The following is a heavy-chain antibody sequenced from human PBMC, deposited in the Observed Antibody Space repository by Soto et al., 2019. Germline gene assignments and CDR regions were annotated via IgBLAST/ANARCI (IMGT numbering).Heavy chain of an antibody. CDR3: TREGNYGDYVYY. Sequence: EVPLVESGGGLVQPGRSLRLSCTASGFTFGDYAMSWFRQAPGKGLEWVGFIRSKAYGGTTEYAASVKGRFTISRDDSKSIAYLQMNSLKTEDTAVYYCTREGNYGDYVYYWGQGTLVTVSS. CDR1: GFTFGDYA. V-gene: IGHV3-49*03. J-gene: IGHJ4*02. D-gene: IGHD4-17*01. CDR2: IRSKAYGGTT.